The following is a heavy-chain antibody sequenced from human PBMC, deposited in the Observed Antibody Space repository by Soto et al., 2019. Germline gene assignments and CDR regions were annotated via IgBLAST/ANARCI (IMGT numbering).Heavy chain of an antibody. J-gene: IGHJ5*02. V-gene: IGHV3-9*01. D-gene: IGHD3-9*01. CDR3: AKETGTDNWFDP. Sequence: VQLVESGGGLVQPGRSLRLSCAASGFTFDDYAMHWVRQAPGKGLEWVSGISWNSGSIGYADSVKGRFTISRDNAKNSLYLQMNSLRAEDTALYYCAKETGTDNWFDPWGQGTLVTVSS. CDR2: ISWNSGSI. CDR1: GFTFDDYA.